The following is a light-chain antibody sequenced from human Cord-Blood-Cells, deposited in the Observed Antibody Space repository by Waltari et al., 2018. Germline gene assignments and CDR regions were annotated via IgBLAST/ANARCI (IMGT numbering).Light chain of an antibody. J-gene: IGKJ4*01. CDR1: QSISSY. CDR3: QQSYSTPPT. CDR2: AAS. V-gene: IGKV1-39*01. Sequence: IQMTQSPSSLSASVGDRVTITCRASQSISSYLNWYQQKPGKAPKLLIYAASRLQSGVPSRFSGSGSGKDFTLTISRLQPEDVATDYCQQSYSTPPTFGGGTKVEIK.